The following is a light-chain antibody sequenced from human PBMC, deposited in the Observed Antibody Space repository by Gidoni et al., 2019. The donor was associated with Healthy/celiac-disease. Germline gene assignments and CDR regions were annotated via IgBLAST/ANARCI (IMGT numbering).Light chain of an antibody. J-gene: IGKJ4*01. CDR3: QQRSNWPALT. Sequence: EIVLTQSPATLSLSPGERATLSCRASQSVSSYLACYQQTPGQAPRLLIYDASNRATGIPARFSGSGSGTDFTLTISSLEPEDFAVYYCQQRSNWPALTFGGGTKVEIK. CDR2: DAS. V-gene: IGKV3-11*01. CDR1: QSVSSY.